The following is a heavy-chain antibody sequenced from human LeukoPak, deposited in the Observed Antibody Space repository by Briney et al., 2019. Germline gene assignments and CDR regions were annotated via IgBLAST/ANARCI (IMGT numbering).Heavy chain of an antibody. CDR3: ARDLAYDSSGYYYENYFDY. V-gene: IGHV1-18*04. D-gene: IGHD3-22*01. CDR2: ISAYNGNT. CDR1: GYTFTGYY. J-gene: IGHJ4*02. Sequence: ASVKVSCKASGYTFTGYYMHWVRQAPGQGLEWMGWISAYNGNTNYAQKLQGRVTMTTDTSTSTAYMELRSLRSDDTAVYYCARDLAYDSSGYYYENYFDYWGQGTLVTVSS.